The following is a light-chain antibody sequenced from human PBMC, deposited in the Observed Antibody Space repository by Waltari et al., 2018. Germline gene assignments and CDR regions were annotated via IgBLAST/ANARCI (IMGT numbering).Light chain of an antibody. V-gene: IGKV3-20*01. Sequence: EVVLTQSPGTLSLSPGESATLSCRASQTVYSQYLTWYQQKPGQAPRLRIFGASTRATGIPDRFSGTGSGADFTLTISRLEPEDFAVYYCQQYGSPISFGQGTKLEI. CDR2: GAS. CDR3: QQYGSPIS. J-gene: IGKJ2*03. CDR1: QTVYSQY.